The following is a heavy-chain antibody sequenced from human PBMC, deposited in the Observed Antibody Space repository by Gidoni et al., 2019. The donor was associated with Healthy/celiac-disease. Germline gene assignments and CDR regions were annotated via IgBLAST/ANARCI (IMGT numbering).Heavy chain of an antibody. CDR2: ISGSGRSP. V-gene: IGHV3-23*01. CDR1: GSTFSSHA. D-gene: IGHD4-4*01. Sequence: EAQLLETGGGLGQLGWALRLCCGASGSTFSSHARSWVRQPRGKGLGGVSDISGSGRSPYYAESVKGRFTTSRNNSKNTLYLQMNSLRAEDRAVYCCAKDRFAYSELDYWGQGTLVTVSS. CDR3: AKDRFAYSELDY. J-gene: IGHJ4*02.